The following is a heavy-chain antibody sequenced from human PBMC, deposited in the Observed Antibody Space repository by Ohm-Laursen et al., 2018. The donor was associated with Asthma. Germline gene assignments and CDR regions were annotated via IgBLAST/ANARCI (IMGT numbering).Heavy chain of an antibody. CDR1: GFTFSSSD. D-gene: IGHD2-21*02. Sequence: SSLRLSCAASGFTFSSSDMHWVRQAPGKGLEWVAVISYDGSNKYSADSVKGRFTISRDNSKNTLYLQMNSLRAEDTAVYYCARGPPEKYCGGDCSDAFDIWGQGTMVTVSS. J-gene: IGHJ3*02. CDR3: ARGPPEKYCGGDCSDAFDI. CDR2: ISYDGSNK. V-gene: IGHV3-30-3*01.